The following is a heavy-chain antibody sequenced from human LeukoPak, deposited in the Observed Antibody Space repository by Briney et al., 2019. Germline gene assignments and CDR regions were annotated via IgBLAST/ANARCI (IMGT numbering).Heavy chain of an antibody. CDR3: ARDNTMARGAWYFDS. V-gene: IGHV4-59*01. D-gene: IGHD3-10*01. Sequence: SETLSLTCTVSGGSISNYYWSWIRQRPGKGLEWIGYFYYTGGTDYNPSLKSRVTISVDTSKNQFSLRLSPVTAADTAVYYCARDNTMARGAWYFDSWGQGTVVTVSS. J-gene: IGHJ4*02. CDR1: GGSISNYY. CDR2: FYYTGGT.